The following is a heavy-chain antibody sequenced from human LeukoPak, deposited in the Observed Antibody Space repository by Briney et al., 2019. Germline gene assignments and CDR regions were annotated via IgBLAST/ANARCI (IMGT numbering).Heavy chain of an antibody. CDR3: ARGTAMVEGYYYYGTDV. D-gene: IGHD5-18*01. CDR1: GGSISSYY. Sequence: SETLSLTCTVSGGSISSYYWSWIRQPAGKGLEWIGRIYTSGSTNYNPSLKSRVTMSVDTSKNQFSLKLSSVTAADTAVYYCARGTAMVEGYYYYGTDVWGQGTTVTVSS. J-gene: IGHJ6*02. V-gene: IGHV4-4*07. CDR2: IYTSGST.